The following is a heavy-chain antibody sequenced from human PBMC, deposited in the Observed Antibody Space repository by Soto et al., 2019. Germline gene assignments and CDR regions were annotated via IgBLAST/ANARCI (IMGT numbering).Heavy chain of an antibody. CDR2: ISSNTSSI. CDR3: AKEGVYYDFWRGSYYYYYMDV. D-gene: IGHD3-3*01. V-gene: IGHV3-23*01. J-gene: IGHJ6*03. Sequence: GGSLRLSCAASGFTFSSYAMRWVRQAPGKGLEWVSAISSNTSSIYYADSVKGRSTISRDNSKNTLYLQMNSLRADDTAVYYCAKEGVYYDFWRGSYYYYYMDVWGRGTTVTVSS. CDR1: GFTFSSYA.